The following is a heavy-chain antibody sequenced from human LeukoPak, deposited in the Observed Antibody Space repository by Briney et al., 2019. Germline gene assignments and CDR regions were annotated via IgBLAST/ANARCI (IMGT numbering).Heavy chain of an antibody. CDR3: ARGYCSSTSCYSRQAYYFDY. CDR2: IIPILGKA. D-gene: IGHD2-2*02. V-gene: IGHV1-69*13. J-gene: IGHJ4*02. CDR1: GGTFRSYV. Sequence: ASVKVSCKASGGTFRSYVIRGVGQAPGKGLRWMEGIIPILGKANYAQKFQGRVTITADESTSTAYMELSSLRSEDPAVYYCARGYCSSTSCYSRQAYYFDYWGQGTLVAVSS.